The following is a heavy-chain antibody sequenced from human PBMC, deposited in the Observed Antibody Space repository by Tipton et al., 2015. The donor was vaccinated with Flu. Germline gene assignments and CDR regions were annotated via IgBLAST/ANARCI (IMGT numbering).Heavy chain of an antibody. CDR3: ARGSGYAGDY. D-gene: IGHD5-12*01. Sequence: QLVQSGAEVKKPGSSVKVSCKASGGTFSSFSLTWVRQAPGQGLEWMGRIIPIFGLANYAQKFQGRVTITADESTGTAYMELSNLRSDDTAVYYCARGSGYAGDYWGQGTLVTVSS. J-gene: IGHJ4*02. V-gene: IGHV1-69*18. CDR1: GGTFSSFS. CDR2: IIPIFGLA.